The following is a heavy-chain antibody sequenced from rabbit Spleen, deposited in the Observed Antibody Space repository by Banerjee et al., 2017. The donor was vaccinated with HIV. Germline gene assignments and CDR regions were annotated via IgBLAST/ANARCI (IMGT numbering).Heavy chain of an antibody. D-gene: IGHD8-1*01. CDR2: IEVGSSDFT. CDR3: ARDAGTSFSTYGMDL. J-gene: IGHJ6*01. Sequence: QSLEESGGDLVKPGASLTLSCIASGVSFSSSSYMCWVRQAPGKGLEWIACIEVGSSDFTYSATWAKGRFTLSKTSSTTVTLQMTSLTAADTATYFCARDAGTSFSTYGMDLWGPGTLVTVS. CDR1: GVSFSSSSY. V-gene: IGHV1S40*01.